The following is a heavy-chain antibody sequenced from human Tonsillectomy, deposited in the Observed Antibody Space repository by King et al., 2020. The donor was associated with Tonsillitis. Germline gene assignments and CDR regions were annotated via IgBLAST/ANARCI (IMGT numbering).Heavy chain of an antibody. D-gene: IGHD4-23*01. V-gene: IGHV3-30*02. Sequence: VQLVESGGGVVQPGGSLRLSCAASAFIFNNYGMHWVRQAPGKGLEWVAFIRYDGSNKYYADPVKGRFTISRDNSKNTLYLQMNSRRSEDTAVYDCAKDRLRRHDYGGISDYWGQGTRVTVSS. CDR3: AKDRLRRHDYGGISDY. CDR2: IRYDGSNK. CDR1: AFIFNNYG. J-gene: IGHJ4*02.